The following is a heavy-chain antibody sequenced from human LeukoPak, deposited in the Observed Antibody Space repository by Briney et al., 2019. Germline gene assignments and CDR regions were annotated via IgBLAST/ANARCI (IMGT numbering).Heavy chain of an antibody. CDR3: ASFNSSSWPAEYFQH. D-gene: IGHD6-13*01. CDR1: GVTVSSNY. Sequence: GGSLRLSCAASGVTVSSNYMSWVRQAPGKGLEWVSVIYSGGSTYYADSVKGRFTISRDNSKNTLYLQMNSLRAEDTAVYYCASFNSSSWPAEYFQHWGQGTLVTVSS. J-gene: IGHJ1*01. CDR2: IYSGGST. V-gene: IGHV3-66*01.